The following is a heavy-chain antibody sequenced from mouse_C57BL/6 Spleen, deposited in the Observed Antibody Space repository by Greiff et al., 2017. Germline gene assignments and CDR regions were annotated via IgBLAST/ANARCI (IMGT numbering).Heavy chain of an antibody. Sequence: QVQLQQSGPELVKPGASVKLSCKASGYTFPSYDINWVKQRPGQGLAWIGWIYPRDGSTKYNEKFKGKATLTVDTSSSTAYRELHSLTSEDSAVYFCAREWDPYYFDDWGQGTTLTVSS. J-gene: IGHJ2*01. CDR3: AREWDPYYFDD. V-gene: IGHV1-85*01. CDR1: GYTFPSYD. CDR2: IYPRDGST. D-gene: IGHD4-1*01.